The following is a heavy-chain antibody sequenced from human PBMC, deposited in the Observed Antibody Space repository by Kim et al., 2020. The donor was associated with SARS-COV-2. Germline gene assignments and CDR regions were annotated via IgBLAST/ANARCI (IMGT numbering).Heavy chain of an antibody. V-gene: IGHV3-33*01. CDR2: IWYDGSNK. CDR3: ARGRGVILAFDI. Sequence: GGSLRLSCAASGFTFSSYGMHWVRQAPGKGLEWVAVIWYDGSNKYYADSVKGRFTISRDNSKNTLYLQMNSLRAEDTAVYYCARGRGVILAFDIWGQGTMFTVSS. J-gene: IGHJ3*02. D-gene: IGHD3-10*01. CDR1: GFTFSSYG.